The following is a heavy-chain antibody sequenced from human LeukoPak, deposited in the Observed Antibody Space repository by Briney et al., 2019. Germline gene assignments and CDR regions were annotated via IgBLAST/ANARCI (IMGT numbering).Heavy chain of an antibody. Sequence: ASVKVSCKASGYTFTSYGISWVRQAPGQGLEWMGWISAYNGNTNYAQKLQGRVTMTTDTSTSTAYMELRSLRSDDTAVYYCARVGYSSSSSYYYYYMDVWGKGTTVTVSS. J-gene: IGHJ6*03. V-gene: IGHV1-18*01. CDR2: ISAYNGNT. CDR3: ARVGYSSSSSYYYYYMDV. CDR1: GYTFTSYG. D-gene: IGHD6-6*01.